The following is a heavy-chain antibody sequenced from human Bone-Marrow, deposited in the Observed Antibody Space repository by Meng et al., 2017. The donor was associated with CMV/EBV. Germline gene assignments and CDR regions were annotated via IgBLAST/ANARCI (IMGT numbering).Heavy chain of an antibody. J-gene: IGHJ4*02. CDR3: ARDSITMVRGVSAEDY. CDR2: INPNSGGT. CDR1: GYTFTGYY. D-gene: IGHD3-10*01. V-gene: IGHV1-2*02. Sequence: ASVKVSRKASGYTFTGYYMHWVRQAPGQGLEWMGWINPNSGGTNYAQKFQGRVTMTRDTSISTAYMELSRLRSDDTAVYYCARDSITMVRGVSAEDYWGQGTLVTASS.